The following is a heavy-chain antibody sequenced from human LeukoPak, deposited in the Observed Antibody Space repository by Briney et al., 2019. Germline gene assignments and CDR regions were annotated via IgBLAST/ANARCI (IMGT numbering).Heavy chain of an antibody. CDR2: IYYSGST. Sequence: SETLPLTCTVSGGSISSSSYYWGWIRQPPGKGLEWIGSIYYSGSTYYNPSLKSRVTISVDTSKNQFSLKLSSVTAADTAVYYCARQGGYNPMFDYWGQGTLVTVSS. CDR1: GGSISSSSYY. D-gene: IGHD5-12*01. V-gene: IGHV4-39*01. CDR3: ARQGGYNPMFDY. J-gene: IGHJ4*02.